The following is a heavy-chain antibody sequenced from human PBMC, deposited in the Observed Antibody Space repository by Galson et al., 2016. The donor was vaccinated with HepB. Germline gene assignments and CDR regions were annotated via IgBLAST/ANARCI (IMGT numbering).Heavy chain of an antibody. Sequence: SVKVSCKASGYTFTSYDINWVRQAPGQRLEWMGWINTGNGNTEYSQKFQGRVTLTRDTSASTAYMELSSLRSEDTAVYCCARWVSNWFDPWGQGTLVTVSS. D-gene: IGHD6-13*01. CDR3: ARWVSNWFDP. V-gene: IGHV1-3*04. J-gene: IGHJ5*02. CDR1: GYTFTSYD. CDR2: INTGNGNT.